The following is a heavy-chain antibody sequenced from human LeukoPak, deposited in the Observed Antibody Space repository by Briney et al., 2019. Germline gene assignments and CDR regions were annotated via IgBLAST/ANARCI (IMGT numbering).Heavy chain of an antibody. D-gene: IGHD2-21*02. CDR3: ARTVVVTAYDAFDI. Sequence: SETLSLTCTVSGGSISSYYWSWIRQPPGKGLEWIGYIYYSGSTNYNPSLKSRVTISVDTSKNQFSLKLSSVTTADTAVYYCARTVVVTAYDAFDIWGQGTMVTVSS. CDR1: GGSISSYY. V-gene: IGHV4-59*01. J-gene: IGHJ3*02. CDR2: IYYSGST.